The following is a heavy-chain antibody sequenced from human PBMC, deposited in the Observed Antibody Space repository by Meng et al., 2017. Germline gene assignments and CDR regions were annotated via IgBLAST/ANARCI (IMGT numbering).Heavy chain of an antibody. V-gene: IGHV1-8*01. J-gene: IGHJ4*02. CDR2: VNPSSGNA. CDR3: ARRGSDYIYDS. D-gene: IGHD1-26*01. CDR1: GYTFTSFA. Sequence: QVQLVQFGAEVKKPGASVKVSCNDSGYTFTSFAFNWLRQATGQGLEWMGWVNPSSGNAGYAQKFQGRVTMTRDTSTTTVYMELSSLTSDDTAVYYCARRGSDYIYDSWGQGTLVTVSS.